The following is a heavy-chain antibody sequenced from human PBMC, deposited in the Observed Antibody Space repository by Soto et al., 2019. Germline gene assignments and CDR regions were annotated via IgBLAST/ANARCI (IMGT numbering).Heavy chain of an antibody. CDR1: VFTFDDYA. CDR3: AKVPAAITTSASYFDY. D-gene: IGHD2-2*01. CDR2: ISWNSGSI. J-gene: IGHJ4*02. Sequence: GGSLRLSCAASVFTFDDYAMHWVRQAPGKGLEWVSGISWNSGSIGYADSVKGRFTISRDNAKNSLYLQMNSLRAEDTALYYCAKVPAAITTSASYFDYWGQGTLVTVSS. V-gene: IGHV3-9*01.